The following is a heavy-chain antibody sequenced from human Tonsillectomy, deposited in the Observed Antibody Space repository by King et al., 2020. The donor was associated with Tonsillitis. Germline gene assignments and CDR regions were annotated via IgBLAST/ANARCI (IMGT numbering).Heavy chain of an antibody. Sequence: LQESGPGLVKPSETLSLTCTVSDGSISTRSHYWGWIRQPPGKGLEWIGNIYYSGSTYYNPSLKSRVTISVDTSKNQFSLKLSSVTAADTAVYYCARGPVVPAAWSYYFAYWGQVTLVTVSS. D-gene: IGHD2-2*01. V-gene: IGHV4-39*01. CDR2: IYYSGST. CDR3: ARGPVVPAAWSYYFAY. J-gene: IGHJ4*02. CDR1: DGSISTRSHY.